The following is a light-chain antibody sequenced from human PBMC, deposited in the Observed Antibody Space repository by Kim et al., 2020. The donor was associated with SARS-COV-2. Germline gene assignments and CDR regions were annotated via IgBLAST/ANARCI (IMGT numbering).Light chain of an antibody. J-gene: IGKJ4*01. Sequence: DLQMTQSPSSLSASVGDRVTITCRASQDIGNYLAWYQQKPGEVPNLLISAASTLHSGVPSRFSGSGSGTDFTLTISSLQPEDVATYYCQKYNTEPQPFGEGTKVEIK. CDR1: QDIGNY. CDR2: AAS. CDR3: QKYNTEPQP. V-gene: IGKV1-27*01.